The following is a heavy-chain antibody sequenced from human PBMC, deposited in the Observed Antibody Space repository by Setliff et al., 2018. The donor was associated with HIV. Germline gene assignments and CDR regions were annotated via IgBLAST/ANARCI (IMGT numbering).Heavy chain of an antibody. CDR3: ARNGVGDAPFDS. CDR2: TYYSGGT. Sequence: SETLSLTCTASGDSINSHYWSWIRQPPGKGLEWIGFTYYSGGTNYNPSLKSRVTISVDTSKNHFSLSLTSVTAADTAIYYCARNGVGDAPFDSWGQGTLVTVSS. CDR1: GDSINSHY. J-gene: IGHJ4*02. V-gene: IGHV4-59*11. D-gene: IGHD3-3*01.